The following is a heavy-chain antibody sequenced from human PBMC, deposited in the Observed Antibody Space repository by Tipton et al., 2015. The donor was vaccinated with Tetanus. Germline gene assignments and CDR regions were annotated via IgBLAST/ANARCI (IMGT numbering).Heavy chain of an antibody. Sequence: LRLSCTVSGASISNNFFYWGWIRQSPGRGLEWIGTIHFGGDTAYNPSLRSRVTISVDTSRNHVSLKMTSVTAADTALYYCSSGSGTAISEDWGQGTLVTVPS. D-gene: IGHD1-7*01. J-gene: IGHJ4*02. CDR3: SSGSGTAISED. V-gene: IGHV4-39*02. CDR2: IHFGGDT. CDR1: GASISNNFFY.